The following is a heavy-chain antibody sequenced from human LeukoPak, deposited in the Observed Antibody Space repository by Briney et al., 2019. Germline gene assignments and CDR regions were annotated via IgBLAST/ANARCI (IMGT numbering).Heavy chain of an antibody. CDR1: GFTFSSYA. V-gene: IGHV3-30-3*01. CDR2: ISYDGSNK. J-gene: IGHJ3*02. Sequence: GGSLRLSCAASGFTFSSYAMHWVRQAPGKGLEWVAVISYDGSNKYYADSVKGRFTIPRDNSKNTLYLQMNSLRAEDTAVYYCARVASGGWYYAFDIWGQGTMVTVSS. D-gene: IGHD6-19*01. CDR3: ARVASGGWYYAFDI.